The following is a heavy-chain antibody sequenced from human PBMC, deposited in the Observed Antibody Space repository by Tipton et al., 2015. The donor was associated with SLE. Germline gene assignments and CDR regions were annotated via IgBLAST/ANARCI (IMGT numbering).Heavy chain of an antibody. D-gene: IGHD3-16*01. J-gene: IGHJ2*01. Sequence: SLTCTVSGGSISSGGHYWSWIRQHPGKGLEWIGYIYYSGSTFYNPSLNSRVTISVDTSKNQFSLKLTSVTAADTAVYYCARRDGGGYFDLWGRGSLVTVSS. CDR1: GGSISSGGHY. V-gene: IGHV4-31*03. CDR2: IYYSGST. CDR3: ARRDGGGYFDL.